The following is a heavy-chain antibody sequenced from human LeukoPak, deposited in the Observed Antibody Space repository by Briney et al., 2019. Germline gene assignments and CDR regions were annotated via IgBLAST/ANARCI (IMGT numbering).Heavy chain of an antibody. CDR3: AKDGAMVRMYYFDY. J-gene: IGHJ4*02. CDR2: ISGSGGST. CDR1: GFTFSSSA. V-gene: IGHV3-23*01. Sequence: GGSLRLSCAASGFTFSSSAMSWVRQVPGKGLEWVSAISGSGGSTYYADSVKGRFTISRDNSKNTLYLQMNSLRAEDTAVYYCAKDGAMVRMYYFDYWGQGTLVTVSS. D-gene: IGHD3-10*01.